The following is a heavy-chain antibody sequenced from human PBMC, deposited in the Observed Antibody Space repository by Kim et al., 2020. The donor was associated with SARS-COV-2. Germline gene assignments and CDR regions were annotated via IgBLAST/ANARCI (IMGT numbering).Heavy chain of an antibody. CDR2: IYYSGST. Sequence: SETLSLTCTVSGGSISSYYWSWIRQPPGKGLEWIGYIYYSGSTNYNPSLKSRVTISVDTSTNQFSLKLSSVTAADTAVYYCARLAIGSSWYVKAFDIWGQGTMVTVSS. CDR1: GGSISSYY. CDR3: ARLAIGSSWYVKAFDI. V-gene: IGHV4-59*08. D-gene: IGHD6-13*01. J-gene: IGHJ3*02.